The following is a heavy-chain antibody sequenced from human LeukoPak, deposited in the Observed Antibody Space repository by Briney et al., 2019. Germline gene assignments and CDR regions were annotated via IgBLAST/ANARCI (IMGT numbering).Heavy chain of an antibody. CDR2: ISSSSSYI. CDR3: ARVTGYSSSWISWYFDY. CDR1: GFTFSAYG. V-gene: IGHV3-21*01. D-gene: IGHD6-13*01. Sequence: PGGSLRLSCAASGFTFSAYGMHWVRQAPGKGLEWVSSISSSSSYIYYADSVKGRFTISRDNAKNSLYLQMNSLRAEDTAVYYCARVTGYSSSWISWYFDYWGQGTLVTVSS. J-gene: IGHJ4*02.